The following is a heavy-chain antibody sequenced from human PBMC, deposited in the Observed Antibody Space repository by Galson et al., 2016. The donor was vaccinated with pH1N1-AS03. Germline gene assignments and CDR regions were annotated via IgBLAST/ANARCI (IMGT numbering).Heavy chain of an antibody. CDR2: INWEGAGT. CDR3: AKAGRYSESNGYYSLTS. D-gene: IGHD3-22*01. Sequence: SLRLSCAASGFTFSHYGIHWVRQAPGKGLEWVSLINWEGAGTYYADSVQGRFTVSRDNSKNSLYLQMNSLRAEDTALYYCAKAGRYSESNGYYSLTSWGQGTLVTVSS. CDR1: GFTFSHYG. J-gene: IGHJ5*02. V-gene: IGHV3-43D*03.